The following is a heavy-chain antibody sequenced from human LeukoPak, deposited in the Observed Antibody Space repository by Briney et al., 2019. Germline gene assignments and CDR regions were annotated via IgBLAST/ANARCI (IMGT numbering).Heavy chain of an antibody. J-gene: IGHJ4*02. V-gene: IGHV1-18*01. D-gene: IGHD3-22*01. CDR1: GYTFTSYG. CDR2: ISAYNGNT. CDR3: ARDISVGSGYYFSFDY. Sequence: ASVKVSCKASGYTFTSYGISWVRQAPGQGLEWMGWISAYNGNTNYAQKLQGRVTMTTDTSTSTAYMELSRLGSDDTAVYYCARDISVGSGYYFSFDYWGQGTLVTVSS.